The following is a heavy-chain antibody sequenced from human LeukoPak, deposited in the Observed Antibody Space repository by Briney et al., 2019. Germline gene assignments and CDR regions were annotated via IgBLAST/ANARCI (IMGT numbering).Heavy chain of an antibody. CDR2: IYYSGST. Sequence: SETLSLTCTVSGGSISSSSYYWGWIRQPPGKGLEWIGSIYYSGSTSYNPSLKSRVTISVDTSKNQLSLKLSSVTAADTAVYYCARLVVLWFGEARWGQGTLVTVSS. J-gene: IGHJ4*02. CDR3: ARLVVLWFGEAR. CDR1: GGSISSSSYY. D-gene: IGHD3-10*01. V-gene: IGHV4-39*01.